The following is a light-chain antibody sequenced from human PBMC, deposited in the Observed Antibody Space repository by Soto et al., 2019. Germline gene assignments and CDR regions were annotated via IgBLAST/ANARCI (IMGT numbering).Light chain of an antibody. CDR3: QYWDTFSWT. V-gene: IGKV1-5*03. CDR1: QSITDW. Sequence: DIQMTQSPSTLSASVGDRVTITCRASQSITDWLAWYQQKPGTAPKFLIYKASNLEGGVPSRVSGSGSGSEFTLTHSSVQPDDFATYCCQYWDTFSWTFGQGTKVEIK. CDR2: KAS. J-gene: IGKJ1*01.